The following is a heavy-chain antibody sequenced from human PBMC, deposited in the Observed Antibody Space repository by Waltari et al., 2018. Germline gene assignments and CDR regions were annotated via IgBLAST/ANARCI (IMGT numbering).Heavy chain of an antibody. Sequence: EVQLVQSGAEVKKPGESLKISCKGSGYTFFRHWIGWVRQRPGKGLEWMGILYPGDSVTRYGASFQGHVTFSVDKSISAAFLEWSSLKASDTAMYYCARRRGGSTYYQDDAFEMWGQGTMVTVSS. V-gene: IGHV5-51*01. CDR2: LYPGDSVT. D-gene: IGHD3-22*01. CDR3: ARRRGGSTYYQDDAFEM. J-gene: IGHJ3*02. CDR1: GYTFFRHW.